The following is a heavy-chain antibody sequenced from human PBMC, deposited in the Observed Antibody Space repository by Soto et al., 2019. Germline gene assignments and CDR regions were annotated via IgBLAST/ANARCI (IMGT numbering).Heavy chain of an antibody. V-gene: IGHV1-8*01. D-gene: IGHD5-12*01. J-gene: IGHJ4*02. CDR1: GYTFTSYD. Sequence: ASMKVSCKASGYTFTSYDINWVRQATGQGLEWMGWMNPNSGNTGYAQKFQGRVTMTRNTSISTAYMELSSLRSEDTAVYYCASLAYSGYDVNDYWGQGTLVTVSS. CDR3: ASLAYSGYDVNDY. CDR2: MNPNSGNT.